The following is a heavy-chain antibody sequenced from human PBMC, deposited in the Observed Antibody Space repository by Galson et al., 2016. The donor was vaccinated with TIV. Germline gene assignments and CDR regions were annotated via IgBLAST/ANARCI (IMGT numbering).Heavy chain of an antibody. CDR3: ARLNGDTAYYFYIDV. Sequence: SLRLSCAASGFTFDDHGMSWVRHPPGKGLEWVSGINWNGGGTAYADSVKGRFTISRDNAKNSLYLQMNSRRVEDTALYFCARLNGDTAYYFYIDVWGKGTTVTVS. J-gene: IGHJ6*03. CDR2: INWNGGGT. CDR1: GFTFDDHG. D-gene: IGHD3-10*01. V-gene: IGHV3-20*04.